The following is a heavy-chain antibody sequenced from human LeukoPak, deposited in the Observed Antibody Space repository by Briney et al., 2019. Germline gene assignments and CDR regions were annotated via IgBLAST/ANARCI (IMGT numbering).Heavy chain of an antibody. CDR3: ARVPYSTGWYAGY. V-gene: IGHV4-59*12. Sequence: SGTLSLTWTVSGGSIGSYYWSWIRQPPGKGLEWIGYIYYSGSTNYNPSLKSRVTISVDTSKNQFSLMMSSVTAADTAVYYCARVPYSTGWYAGYWGQGTLVTVSS. D-gene: IGHD6-19*01. J-gene: IGHJ4*02. CDR2: IYYSGST. CDR1: GGSIGSYY.